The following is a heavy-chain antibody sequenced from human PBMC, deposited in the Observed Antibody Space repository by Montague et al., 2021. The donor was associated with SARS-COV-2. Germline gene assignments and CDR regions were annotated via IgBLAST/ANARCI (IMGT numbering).Heavy chain of an antibody. CDR1: GASSSTKNYY. Sequence: SETLSLTCTFSGASSSTKNYYWGWIRQPPGKGLEWIGSISYSATSYSNPSLKSRVTMSVDTSRNQLSLNLSSVTVADTAVYYCARLGITLGGVLVIRYYFDLWGQGTLVTVSS. V-gene: IGHV4-39*01. CDR2: ISYSATS. J-gene: IGHJ4*02. D-gene: IGHD3-16*02. CDR3: ARLGITLGGVLVIRYYFDL.